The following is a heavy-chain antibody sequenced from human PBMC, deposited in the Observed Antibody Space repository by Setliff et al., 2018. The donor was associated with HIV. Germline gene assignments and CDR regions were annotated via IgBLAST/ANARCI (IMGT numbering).Heavy chain of an antibody. CDR3: ASQSYDYVWGSYRYTSLDY. CDR1: SDSISSSY. CDR2: VHHSGST. V-gene: IGHV4-59*08. J-gene: IGHJ4*02. Sequence: SETLSLTCTVSSDSISSSYWTWIRQPPGQGLEWIGYVHHSGSTKYNASLRSRVTMSVDTSKSLFSLKLSSVTAADTAVYYCASQSYDYVWGSYRYTSLDYWGQGTLVTVSS. D-gene: IGHD3-16*02.